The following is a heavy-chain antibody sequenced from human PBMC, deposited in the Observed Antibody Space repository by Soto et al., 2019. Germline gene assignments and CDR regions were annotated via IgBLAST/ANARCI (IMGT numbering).Heavy chain of an antibody. CDR1: GYTFTSYY. D-gene: IGHD6-19*01. V-gene: IGHV1-46*03. CDR3: ARDPGYSSGWYRGSTPKYGMDV. CDR2: INPSGGST. J-gene: IGHJ6*02. Sequence: ASVKVSCKAPGYTFTSYYMHWVRQAPGQGLEWMGIINPSGGSTSYAQKFQGRVTMTRDTSTSTVYMELSSLRSEDTAVYYCARDPGYSSGWYRGSTPKYGMDVWGQGTKVTVSS.